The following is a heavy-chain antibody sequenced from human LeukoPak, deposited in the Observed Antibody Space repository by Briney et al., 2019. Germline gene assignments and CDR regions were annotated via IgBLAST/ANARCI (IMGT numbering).Heavy chain of an antibody. D-gene: IGHD5-12*01. Sequence: PGGSLRLSCAASGFTFSSLWMTWVRQAPGKGLEWVANINQDGSEKYFVDSAKGRFTISRDNAKNSVFLQMNSLTVEDTAVYYCARDGGVSGYDLLDYWGQGTLVTVSS. CDR3: ARDGGVSGYDLLDY. V-gene: IGHV3-7*01. J-gene: IGHJ4*02. CDR2: INQDGSEK. CDR1: GFTFSSLW.